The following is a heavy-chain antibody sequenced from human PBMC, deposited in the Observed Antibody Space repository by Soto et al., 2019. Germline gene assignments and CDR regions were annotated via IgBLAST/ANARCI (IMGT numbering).Heavy chain of an antibody. D-gene: IGHD2-15*01. V-gene: IGHV3-64*01. CDR1: SSDTGTQA. Sequence: LTLYRLSSSSDTGTQAIKRASEVQGKELECISAINTIGDSKYYPNSVKCRFTVSRDNSKNTLYFQMDSLGADYIAVYYCARDYTYCNGGSCKSWSGGFDIW. CDR2: INTIGDSK. J-gene: IGHJ3*02. CDR3: ARDYTYCNGGSCKSWSGGFDI.